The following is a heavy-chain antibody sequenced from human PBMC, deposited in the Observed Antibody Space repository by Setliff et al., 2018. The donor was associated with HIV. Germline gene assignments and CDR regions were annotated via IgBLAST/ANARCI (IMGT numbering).Heavy chain of an antibody. J-gene: IGHJ4*02. V-gene: IGHV1-69*05. D-gene: IGHD5-12*01. CDR1: GGTFSSYA. CDR3: ARGEAGYVID. Sequence: ASVKVSCKASGGTFSSYAISWVRQAPGQGLEWMGGIIPIFGTANYAQKFQGRVTITTDESTSTAYMELSSLRSEDTAVYYCARGEAGYVIDWGQGTLVTVSS. CDR2: IIPIFGTA.